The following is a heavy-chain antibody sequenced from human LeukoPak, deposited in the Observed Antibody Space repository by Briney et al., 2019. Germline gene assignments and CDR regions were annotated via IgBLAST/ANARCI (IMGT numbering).Heavy chain of an antibody. Sequence: SETLSLTCAVYGVSFSGYYWSWIRQPPGKGLEWIGEINHSGSTNSNPSLNTRVTISIDTSKYQFTLKLSSVTAADTAVYYCARASGYYYRSTFDFWGQGTLVTVSS. CDR1: GVSFSGYY. V-gene: IGHV4-34*01. CDR2: INHSGST. D-gene: IGHD3-22*01. CDR3: ARASGYYYRSTFDF. J-gene: IGHJ4*02.